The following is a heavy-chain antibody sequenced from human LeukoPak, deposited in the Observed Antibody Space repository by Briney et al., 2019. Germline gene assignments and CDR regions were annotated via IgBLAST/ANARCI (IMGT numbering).Heavy chain of an antibody. CDR2: INSDGSST. Sequence: PGGSLRLSCAASGFTFSSYWMHWVRQAPGKGLVWVSRINSDGSSTTYADSVKGRFTISRDNAKNTLYLQMNSLSAEDAAVYYCVKDDGWVQYANWGQGTLVTAPS. CDR1: GFTFSSYW. V-gene: IGHV3-74*01. CDR3: VKDDGWVQYAN. J-gene: IGHJ4*02. D-gene: IGHD5-24*01.